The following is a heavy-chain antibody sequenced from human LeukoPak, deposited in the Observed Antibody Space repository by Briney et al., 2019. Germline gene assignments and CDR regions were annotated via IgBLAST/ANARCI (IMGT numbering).Heavy chain of an antibody. CDR1: GGSISSYY. Sequence: SETLSLTCTVSGGSISSYYWSWIRQPPGKGLEWIGYIYYSGSTNYNPSLKSRVTISVDTSKNQFSLELSSVTAADTAVYYCARDSYSSGLYPDAFDIWGQGTMVTVSS. V-gene: IGHV4-59*01. D-gene: IGHD6-19*01. J-gene: IGHJ3*02. CDR3: ARDSYSSGLYPDAFDI. CDR2: IYYSGST.